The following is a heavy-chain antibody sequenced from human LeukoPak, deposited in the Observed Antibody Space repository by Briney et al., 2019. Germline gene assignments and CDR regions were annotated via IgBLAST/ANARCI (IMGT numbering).Heavy chain of an antibody. J-gene: IGHJ5*02. CDR3: ARHTGIAAAGTNWFDP. D-gene: IGHD6-13*01. CDR1: GGSISSYY. Sequence: SETLSLTCTVSGGSISSYYWSWIRQPPGKGLEWIGYIYYSGSTNYNPSLKSRVTISVDTSKNQFSLKLSSVTAADTAFYYCARHTGIAAAGTNWFDPWGQGTLVTVSS. CDR2: IYYSGST. V-gene: IGHV4-59*08.